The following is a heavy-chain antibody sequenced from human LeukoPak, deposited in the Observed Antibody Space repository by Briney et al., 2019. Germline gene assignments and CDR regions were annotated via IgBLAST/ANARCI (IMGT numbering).Heavy chain of an antibody. Sequence: GESLKISCQGLGYSFTCYWIGWVREVPGKGLEWVWIIYPSDSDSGYSPSFQCQVPRTVDESISTATLQWSSPRASDTAIYYCARGHSGDALMVQDLDYWGQGTLVTVSS. CDR2: IYPSDSDS. CDR3: ARGHSGDALMVQDLDY. J-gene: IGHJ4*02. CDR1: GYSFTCYW. D-gene: IGHD3-10*01. V-gene: IGHV5-51*01.